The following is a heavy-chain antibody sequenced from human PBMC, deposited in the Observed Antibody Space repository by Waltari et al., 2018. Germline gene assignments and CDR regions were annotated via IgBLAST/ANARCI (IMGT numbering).Heavy chain of an antibody. J-gene: IGHJ4*02. CDR3: ARVYPASGCSDY. D-gene: IGHD6-19*01. CDR2: ISSSSSYI. CDR1: GFTFSSYS. Sequence: EVQLVESGGGLVKPGGSLRLSCAASGFTFSSYSMNWVRQAPGKGLEWVSSISSSSSYIYYPDSVKGRFTISRDNAKNSLYLQMNSLRAEDTAVYYCARVYPASGCSDYWGQGTLVTVSS. V-gene: IGHV3-21*01.